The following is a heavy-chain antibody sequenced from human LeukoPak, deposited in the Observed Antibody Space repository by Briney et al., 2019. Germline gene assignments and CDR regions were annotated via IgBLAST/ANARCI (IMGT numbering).Heavy chain of an antibody. J-gene: IGHJ6*03. V-gene: IGHV3-23*01. CDR2: ISASGAGT. CDR3: AEGIFNPYYYMDV. Sequence: GGSLRLSCAASGFTFSSYTMSWVRQAPGKGLERVSVISASGAGTYYADSVKGRFTISRENSKNTLYLQMNSLRAEDTAVYYCAEGIFNPYYYMDVWGKGTTVTVSS. CDR1: GFTFSSYT. D-gene: IGHD2-21*01.